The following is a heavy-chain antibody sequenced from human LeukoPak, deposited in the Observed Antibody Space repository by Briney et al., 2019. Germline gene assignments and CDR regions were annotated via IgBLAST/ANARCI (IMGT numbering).Heavy chain of an antibody. J-gene: IGHJ4*02. CDR2: INHSGSTS. D-gene: IGHD5-12*01. V-gene: IGHV4-34*01. CDR1: GESFSGYF. Sequence: SETLSLTCVVYGESFSGYFWNWIRQPPGKGLEWIGEINHSGSTSNHNPSLKSRVTMSVDTSKNQFSLKLSSVAAADTAVYYCARKSGYARDYWGQGNLVTVSS. CDR3: ARKSGYARDY.